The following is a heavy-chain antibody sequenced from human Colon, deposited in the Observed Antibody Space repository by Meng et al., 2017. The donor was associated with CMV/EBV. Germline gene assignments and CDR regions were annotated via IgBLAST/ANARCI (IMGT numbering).Heavy chain of an antibody. D-gene: IGHD1-26*01. CDR1: GFTFNYYH. CDR3: ARDPSGSRVPFDY. V-gene: IGHV1-2*02. Sequence: QLVQSGDEVKNPGALGKVSCKASGFTFNYYHIHWVRQAPGQGLEWMGWINSNSGATDYAQKFQGRLTMTRDTSITTVYMELSSLRSDDTAVYYCARDPSGSRVPFDYWGQGSLVTVSS. CDR2: INSNSGAT. J-gene: IGHJ4*02.